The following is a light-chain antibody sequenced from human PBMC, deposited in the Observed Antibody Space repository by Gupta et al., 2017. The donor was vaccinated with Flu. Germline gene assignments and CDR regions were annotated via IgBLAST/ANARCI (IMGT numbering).Light chain of an antibody. V-gene: IGLV2-14*01. CDR2: EVR. CDR3: CQYRNSRAGV. J-gene: IGLJ3*02. CDR1: SSDVSGYNY. Sequence: SALTQPASVSGSPGQSLTILCSGTSSDVSGYNYVSWYQQHTGKVPKFMIYEVRTRPSAVSNRCSGSKYDKKASLPITGLPDEEEADDYCCQYRNSRAGVFGGGTKLTVL.